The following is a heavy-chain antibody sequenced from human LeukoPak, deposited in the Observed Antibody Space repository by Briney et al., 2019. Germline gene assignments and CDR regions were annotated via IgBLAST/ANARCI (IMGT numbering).Heavy chain of an antibody. CDR3: ARGPLLRFLEWLLDY. D-gene: IGHD3-3*01. V-gene: IGHV1-3*01. CDR2: INAGNGNT. J-gene: IGHJ4*02. Sequence: GASVKVSCKASGYTFTSYAMHWVRQAPGRRLEWMGWINAGNGNTKYSQEFQGRVTITRDTSASTAYMELSSLRSEDTAVYYCARGPLLRFLEWLLDYWGQGTLVTVSS. CDR1: GYTFTSYA.